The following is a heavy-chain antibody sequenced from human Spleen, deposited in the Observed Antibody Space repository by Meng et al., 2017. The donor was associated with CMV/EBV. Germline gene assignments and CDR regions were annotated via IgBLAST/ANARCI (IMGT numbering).Heavy chain of an antibody. CDR3: AKGAYCSSTSCPIYWYFDL. Sequence: GESLKISCAASGFTFDDYGMSWVRQAPGKGLEWVSGINWNGGSTGYADSVKGRFTISRDNSKNTLYLQMNSLRAEDTAVYYCAKGAYCSSTSCPIYWYFDLWGRGTLVTVSS. CDR2: INWNGGST. J-gene: IGHJ2*01. V-gene: IGHV3-20*04. D-gene: IGHD2-2*01. CDR1: GFTFDDYG.